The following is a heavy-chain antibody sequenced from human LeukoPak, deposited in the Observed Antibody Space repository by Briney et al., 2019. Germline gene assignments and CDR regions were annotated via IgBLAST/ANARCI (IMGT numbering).Heavy chain of an antibody. J-gene: IGHJ3*02. V-gene: IGHV1-69*05. Sequence: GASVKVSCKASGGTFSGYAISWVRQAPGQGLEWMGGIIPIFGTANYAQKFQGRVTITTDESTSTAYMELSSLRSEDTAVYYCARVLSPEDYYDSSGYSVTETRAFDIWGQGTMVTVSS. CDR1: GGTFSGYA. D-gene: IGHD3-22*01. CDR3: ARVLSPEDYYDSSGYSVTETRAFDI. CDR2: IIPIFGTA.